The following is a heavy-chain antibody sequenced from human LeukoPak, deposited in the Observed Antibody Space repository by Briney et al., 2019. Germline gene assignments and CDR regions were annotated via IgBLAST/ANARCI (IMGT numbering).Heavy chain of an antibody. D-gene: IGHD6-13*01. Sequence: SETLSLTCAVCGGSFSGYYWSWIRQPAGKVLEWIGRIYTSGSTNYNPSLKSRVTISVDTSKNQFSLKLSSVTAADTAVYYCATSSWYNWFDPWGQGTLVTVSS. V-gene: IGHV4-4*07. CDR1: GGSFSGYY. CDR3: ATSSWYNWFDP. J-gene: IGHJ5*02. CDR2: IYTSGST.